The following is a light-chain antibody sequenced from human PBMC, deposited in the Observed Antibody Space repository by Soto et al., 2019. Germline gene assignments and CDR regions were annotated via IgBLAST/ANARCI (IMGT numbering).Light chain of an antibody. CDR2: GVS. J-gene: IGKJ1*01. V-gene: IGKV3-15*01. CDR1: QSVSTN. Sequence: EIVMTQSPATLSVSPGERATLSCRASQSVSTNLAWYQQKLGQAPRLLIYGVSTRATGIPARFSGSGSGTEFTLTISSLQSEDFAVYFCQHYNNWPPWTFGQGTKVEIK. CDR3: QHYNNWPPWT.